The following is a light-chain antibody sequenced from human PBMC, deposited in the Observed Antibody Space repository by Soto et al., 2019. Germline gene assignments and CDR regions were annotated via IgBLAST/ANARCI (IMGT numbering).Light chain of an antibody. V-gene: IGKV3-20*01. CDR3: QQYGSSHHT. Sequence: EIVLTQSPGTLSLSPGERATLSCRASQSVRSSYLAWYQHKPGQAPRRLIYGASSRATGIPDRFSGSWSGTDFTLTISRLEPEDFAVYYCQQYGSSHHTFGQGTKLEIK. CDR1: QSVRSSY. CDR2: GAS. J-gene: IGKJ2*01.